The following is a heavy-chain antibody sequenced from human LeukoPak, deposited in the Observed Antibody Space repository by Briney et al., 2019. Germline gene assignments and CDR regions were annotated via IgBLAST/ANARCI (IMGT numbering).Heavy chain of an antibody. CDR2: ISGSGGST. V-gene: IGHV3-23*01. Sequence: GVSLRLSCAASGFTFSSYAMSWVRQGPGKGLEWVSAISGSGGSTYYADSVKGRFTISRDNSKNTLYLQMNSLRAEDTAVYYCAKGPPRRFGFEVGYYMDVWGKGTTVTVSS. D-gene: IGHD1-14*01. CDR3: AKGPPRRFGFEVGYYMDV. CDR1: GFTFSSYA. J-gene: IGHJ6*03.